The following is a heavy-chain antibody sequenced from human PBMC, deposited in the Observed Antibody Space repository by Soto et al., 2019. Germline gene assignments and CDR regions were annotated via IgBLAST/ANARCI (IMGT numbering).Heavy chain of an antibody. CDR3: ARIKWGLDYYSGMDV. J-gene: IGHJ6*02. D-gene: IGHD1-26*01. CDR2: INPKTAAT. CDR1: GYTFSDYF. Sequence: SVKVSCKASGYTFSDYFIQWLRQAPGQGLEWVAWINPKTAATNYAKKFQDRVTVTSDTSFSTAYLELTRLRPDDTALYYCARIKWGLDYYSGMDVWGQGTAVTVSS. V-gene: IGHV1-2*02.